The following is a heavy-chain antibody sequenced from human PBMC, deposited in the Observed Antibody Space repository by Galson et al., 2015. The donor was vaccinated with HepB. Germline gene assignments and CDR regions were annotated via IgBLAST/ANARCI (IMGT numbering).Heavy chain of an antibody. CDR2: IWFDGSNK. J-gene: IGHJ2*01. Sequence: SLRLSCAASGFSFRTFGMHWVRQAPGKGLEWVAVIWFDGSNKYYADSVKGRFTISRDNSKNTLYLQMNSLRAEDTAVYYCARDSHYDILTGYYHIYWYFDLWGRGTLVTVSS. D-gene: IGHD3-9*01. V-gene: IGHV3-30*19. CDR3: ARDSHYDILTGYYHIYWYFDL. CDR1: GFSFRTFG.